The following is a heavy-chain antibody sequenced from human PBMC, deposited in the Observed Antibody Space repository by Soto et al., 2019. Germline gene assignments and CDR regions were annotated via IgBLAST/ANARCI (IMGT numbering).Heavy chain of an antibody. Sequence: GGSLRLSCAASGFTFSSYGMHWVRQAPGKGLEWVAVISYDGSNKYYADSVKGRFTISRDNSKNTLYLQMNSLRAEDTAVYYCAKDVFSGTFYGMDVWGQGTTVTVSS. D-gene: IGHD1-1*01. CDR1: GFTFSSYG. J-gene: IGHJ6*02. CDR2: ISYDGSNK. CDR3: AKDVFSGTFYGMDV. V-gene: IGHV3-30*18.